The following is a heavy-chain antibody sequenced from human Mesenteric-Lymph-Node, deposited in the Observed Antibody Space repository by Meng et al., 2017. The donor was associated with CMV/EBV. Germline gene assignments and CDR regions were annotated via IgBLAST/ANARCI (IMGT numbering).Heavy chain of an antibody. CDR1: GFTFKNYA. CDR2: ISGSGDST. Sequence: GGSLRLSCATSGFTFKNYAMTWVRQAPGKGLECVSGISGSGDSTDYADSVKGRFTISRDNSKDMVFLQMNSLRAEDAAVYYCAKDSLYYYGTGSYGGGMDVWDQGTTVTVSS. V-gene: IGHV3-23*01. CDR3: AKDSLYYYGTGSYGGGMDV. D-gene: IGHD3-10*01. J-gene: IGHJ6*02.